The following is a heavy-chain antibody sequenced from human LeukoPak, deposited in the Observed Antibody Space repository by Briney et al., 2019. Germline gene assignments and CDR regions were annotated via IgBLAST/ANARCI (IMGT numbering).Heavy chain of an antibody. CDR2: ISGSSSYI. V-gene: IGHV3-21*01. CDR3: ARDPYSGNYGNYYYYYMDV. Sequence: GGSLRLSCAASGFTFSSYSMNWVRQAPGKGLEWVSSISGSSSYIYYADSVKGRFTISRHNAKNSQYLQMNSLGPEDTAVYYCARDPYSGNYGNYYYYYMDVWGKGTTVTISS. CDR1: GFTFSSYS. J-gene: IGHJ6*03. D-gene: IGHD1-26*01.